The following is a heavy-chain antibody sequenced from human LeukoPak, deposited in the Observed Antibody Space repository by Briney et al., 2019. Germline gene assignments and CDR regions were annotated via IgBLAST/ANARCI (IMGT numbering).Heavy chain of an antibody. CDR2: ITGSGSGI. J-gene: IGHJ4*02. CDR3: AKWGDYDVLTGYYVSDY. V-gene: IGHV3-23*01. Sequence: GGSLRLSCAASGFTFSNYAMSWVRQAPGKGLEWVSAITGSGSGIYYADSMKSRFTISRDNSKNTLYLQINSLRAEDTAVYYCAKWGDYDVLTGYYVSDYWGQGPLVTVSS. CDR1: GFTFSNYA. D-gene: IGHD3-9*01.